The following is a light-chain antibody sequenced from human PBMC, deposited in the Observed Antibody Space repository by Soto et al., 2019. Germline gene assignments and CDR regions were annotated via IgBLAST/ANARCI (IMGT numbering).Light chain of an antibody. CDR2: AAS. Sequence: IQLTQYPSSLSASVGDRVTITCLASQGISSYLVWYQQKPGKAPKNLIYAASTLQSGVPSRFSGSGSGTDFTLTISSLQPEDSATYYCQQLNSFPLTFGGGTKVDIK. J-gene: IGKJ4*01. CDR3: QQLNSFPLT. CDR1: QGISSY. V-gene: IGKV1-9*01.